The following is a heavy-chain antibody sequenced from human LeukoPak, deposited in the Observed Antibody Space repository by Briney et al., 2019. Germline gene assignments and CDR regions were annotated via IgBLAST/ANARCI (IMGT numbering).Heavy chain of an antibody. CDR3: ARGPYGGYEHPADAFDM. CDR1: GGAISSYF. J-gene: IGHJ3*02. V-gene: IGHV4-4*07. CDR2: IYTSGST. Sequence: PSETLSPTCAVSGGAISSYFGSWRRQPAGKGLEWIGRIYTSGSTNYNPSLKSRVTISVDKSKNQFSLKLSSVTAADTAVYYCARGPYGGYEHPADAFDMPGQRAKVTVSS. D-gene: IGHD5-12*01.